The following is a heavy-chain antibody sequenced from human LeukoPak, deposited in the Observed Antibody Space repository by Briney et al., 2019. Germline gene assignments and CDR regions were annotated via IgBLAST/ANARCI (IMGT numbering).Heavy chain of an antibody. CDR1: GFTFSDYN. V-gene: IGHV3-11*01. D-gene: IGHD2-15*01. CDR3: ARVLRYCSGGNCYSGGLGYMDV. J-gene: IGHJ6*03. Sequence: GGSLRLSCAASGFTFSDYNMRWIRQAPGKGLEWVSSISRSGSTKYYADSVKGRFTISRDNAKNSLFLKMNSLRAEDTAVYYCARVLRYCSGGNCYSGGLGYMDVWGKGTTVTISS. CDR2: ISRSGSTK.